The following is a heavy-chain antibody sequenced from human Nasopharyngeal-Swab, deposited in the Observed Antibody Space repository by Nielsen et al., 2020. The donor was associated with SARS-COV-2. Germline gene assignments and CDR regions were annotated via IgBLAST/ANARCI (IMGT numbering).Heavy chain of an antibody. V-gene: IGHV3-21*01. CDR3: VRDGYFDWSFGY. CDR1: GFTFTDYV. D-gene: IGHD3-9*01. J-gene: IGHJ4*02. CDR2: ISTTSDYI. Sequence: GESLKISCAASGFTFTDYVMHWVRQAPGKGLEWVSSISTTSDYIYYADSVKGRFTISRDNARNSLHLQMHSLRAEDTAVYYCVRDGYFDWSFGYWGQGTLVTVSS.